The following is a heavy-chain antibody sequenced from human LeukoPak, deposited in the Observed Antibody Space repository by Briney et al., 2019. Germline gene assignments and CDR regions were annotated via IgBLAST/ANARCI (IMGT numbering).Heavy chain of an antibody. J-gene: IGHJ4*02. CDR3: AKDRAERYFDPVDY. D-gene: IGHD3-9*01. V-gene: IGHV3-30*18. Sequence: GGSLRLSCAASGFTFSSYGMHWVRQAPGKGLEWVAVISYDGSNKYYADSVKGRFTISRDNSKNTLYLQMNSLRSEDTAVYYCAKDRAERYFDPVDYWGQGTLVTVSS. CDR1: GFTFSSYG. CDR2: ISYDGSNK.